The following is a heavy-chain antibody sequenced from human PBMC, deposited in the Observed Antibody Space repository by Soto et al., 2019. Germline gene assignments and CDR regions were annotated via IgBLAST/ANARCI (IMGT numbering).Heavy chain of an antibody. D-gene: IGHD5-12*01. CDR2: IYHSGST. Sequence: QLQLQESGSGLVKPSQTLSLTCAVSGGSISSGGYSWSWIRQPPEKGLEWIGYIYHSGSTYYNPSLKGRVTISIDRAKNQFSLKLSSVTAADTAVYYCAAGGGLPRYYWGQGTLVTVSS. J-gene: IGHJ4*02. CDR1: GGSISSGGYS. CDR3: AAGGGLPRYY. V-gene: IGHV4-30-2*01.